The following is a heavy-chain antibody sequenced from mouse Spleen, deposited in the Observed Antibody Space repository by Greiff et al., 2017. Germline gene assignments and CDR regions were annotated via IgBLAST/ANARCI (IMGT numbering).Heavy chain of an antibody. Sequence: VKLQESGAELAKPGASVKMSCKASGYTFTSYWMHWVKQRPGQGLEWIGYINPSTGYTEYNQKFKDKATLTADKSSSTAYMQLSSLTSEDSAVYYCARGGLYDYDDAAFAYWGQGTLVTVSA. J-gene: IGHJ3*01. CDR1: GYTFTSYW. CDR3: ARGGLYDYDDAAFAY. V-gene: IGHV1-7*01. CDR2: INPSTGYT. D-gene: IGHD2-4*01.